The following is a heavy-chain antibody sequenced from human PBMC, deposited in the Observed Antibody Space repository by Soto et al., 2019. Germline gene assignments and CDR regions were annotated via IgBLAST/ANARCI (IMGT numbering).Heavy chain of an antibody. CDR1: GFTCSSYG. Sequence: QVQLVESGGGVVQPGRSLRLSCAASGFTCSSYGMHWVRQAPGKGLEWVAVIWYDGSNKYYADSVKGRFTISRDNSKNTLYLQMNSLRAEDTAVYYCAREEVGDFWSGYYAYYYYGMDVWGQGTTVTVSS. D-gene: IGHD3-3*01. CDR2: IWYDGSNK. CDR3: AREEVGDFWSGYYAYYYYGMDV. J-gene: IGHJ6*02. V-gene: IGHV3-33*01.